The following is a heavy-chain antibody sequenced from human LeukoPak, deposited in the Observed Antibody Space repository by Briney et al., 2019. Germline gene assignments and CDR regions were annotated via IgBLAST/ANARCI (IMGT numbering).Heavy chain of an antibody. CDR1: GFTFNKYW. CDR3: ARSGVWSKGPDY. CDR2: IKQDGSEK. D-gene: IGHD1-26*01. Sequence: GGSLRLSCAASGFTFNKYWMNWVRQAPGKGLEWVANIKQDGSEKYYVVSVKGRFTISRDNAKNSLFLQMDSLRAEDTAVYYCARSGVWSKGPDYWGQGTLVTVSS. J-gene: IGHJ4*02. V-gene: IGHV3-7*01.